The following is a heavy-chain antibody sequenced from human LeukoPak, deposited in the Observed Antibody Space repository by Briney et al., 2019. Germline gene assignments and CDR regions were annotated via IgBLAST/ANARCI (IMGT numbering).Heavy chain of an antibody. V-gene: IGHV1-24*01. CDR3: AAGRPYSLLDY. J-gene: IGHJ4*02. Sequence: ASVKVSCTVSGSSLTELSLYWVRQAPGKGLEWMGGFDVIDAKTLYAQKFQGRVTVTEDSSTDTAYMELSSLRSDDTAFYYCAAGRPYSLLDYWGQGTLLTVSS. CDR1: GSSLTELS. CDR2: FDVIDAKT. D-gene: IGHD5-18*01.